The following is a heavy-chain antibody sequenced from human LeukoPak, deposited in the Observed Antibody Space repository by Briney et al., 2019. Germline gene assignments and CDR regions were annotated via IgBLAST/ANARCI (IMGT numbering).Heavy chain of an antibody. CDR3: AKDRKPYYYDSSGYEDAFDI. Sequence: GGSLRLSCAASGFTVSSNYMSWVRQAPGKGLEWVSAISGSGGSTYYADSVKSRFTISRDNSKNTLYLQMNSLRAEDTAVYYCAKDRKPYYYDSSGYEDAFDIWGQGTMVTVSS. J-gene: IGHJ3*02. V-gene: IGHV3-23*01. CDR2: ISGSGGST. D-gene: IGHD3-22*01. CDR1: GFTVSSNY.